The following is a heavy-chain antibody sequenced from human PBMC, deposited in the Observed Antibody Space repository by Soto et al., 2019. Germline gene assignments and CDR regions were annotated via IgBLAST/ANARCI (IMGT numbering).Heavy chain of an antibody. V-gene: IGHV4-31*03. CDR1: GGSISSGGYY. Sequence: QVQLQESGPGLLKPSQTLSLTCTVSGGSISSGGYYWSWLRQHPGKGLERIGDIYYSGSTYYNPSLKSRVTIAVDTSKKQFSMKLSSLTAGDKAVYYCARYTYYYDSSGYPRGYSFDYWGQGTLVTVSS. D-gene: IGHD3-22*01. CDR2: IYYSGST. J-gene: IGHJ4*02. CDR3: ARYTYYYDSSGYPRGYSFDY.